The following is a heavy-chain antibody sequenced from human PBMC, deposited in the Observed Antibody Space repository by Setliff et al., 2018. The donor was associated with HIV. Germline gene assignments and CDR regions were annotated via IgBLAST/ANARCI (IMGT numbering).Heavy chain of an antibody. D-gene: IGHD3-10*01. CDR3: ARAGRRHYYGSGSYAVFDY. Sequence: PGGSLRLSCEASGFTFSSSYMAWVRQAPGKGLEWVSTIYSDGSTYYPNSVKGRFTISRDNAKNSLYLQMNGLRAGDTAVYFCARAGRRHYYGSGSYAVFDYWGQGIVVTVSS. CDR1: GFTFSSSY. V-gene: IGHV3-13*01. CDR2: IYSDGST. J-gene: IGHJ4*02.